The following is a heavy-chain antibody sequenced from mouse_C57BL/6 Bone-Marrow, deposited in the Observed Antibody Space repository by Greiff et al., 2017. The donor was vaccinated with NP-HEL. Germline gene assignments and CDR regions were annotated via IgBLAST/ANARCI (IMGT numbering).Heavy chain of an antibody. V-gene: IGHV1-9*01. D-gene: IGHD1-1*01. CDR3: AVYYGSSPYYFDY. Sequence: QVQLQQSGAELMKPGASVKLSCKATGYTFTGYWIEWVKQRPGHGLEWIGEILPGSGSTNYNEKFKGKATVTADTSSNTAYRQLSSLTTEDSAIYDGAVYYGSSPYYFDYWGQGTTLTVSS. CDR2: ILPGSGST. CDR1: GYTFTGYW. J-gene: IGHJ2*01.